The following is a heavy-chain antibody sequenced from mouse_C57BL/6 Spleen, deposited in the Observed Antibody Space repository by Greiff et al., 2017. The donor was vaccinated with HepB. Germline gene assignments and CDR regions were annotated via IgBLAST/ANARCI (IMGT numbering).Heavy chain of an antibody. D-gene: IGHD1-1*01. V-gene: IGHV1-50*01. J-gene: IGHJ4*01. CDR2: IDPSDSYT. CDR1: GYTFTSYW. Sequence: QVQLQQPGAELVKPGASVKLSCKASGYTFTSYWMQWVKQRPGQGLEWIGEIDPSDSYTNYNQKFKGKATLTVDISSSTAYMQLSSLTSEDSAVYYCARYYYGSREDYYAMDYWGQGTSVTVSS. CDR3: ARYYYGSREDYYAMDY.